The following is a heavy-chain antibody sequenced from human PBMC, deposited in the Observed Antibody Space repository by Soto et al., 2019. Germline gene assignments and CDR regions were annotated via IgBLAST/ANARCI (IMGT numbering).Heavy chain of an antibody. Sequence: SVKVSLQASRYIYGCFFRHWVGQAPWRGLEWMGWINPNSGGTKSAEKFQGRVTLNRDTSISTAYMELSRLKSDDTSFDYGATAAVRGTAGFDFWGQGTQVTVSS. CDR1: RYIYGCFF. CDR3: ATAAVRGTAGFDF. V-gene: IGHV1-2*02. J-gene: IGHJ4*03. D-gene: IGHD6-19*01. CDR2: INPNSGGT.